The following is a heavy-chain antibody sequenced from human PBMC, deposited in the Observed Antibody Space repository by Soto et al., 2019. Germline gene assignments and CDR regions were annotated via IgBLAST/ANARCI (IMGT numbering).Heavy chain of an antibody. CDR3: ARPPSYGDYYYYGMDV. Sequence: PGGSLRLSCAASGFTFSSYGMHWVRQAPGKGLEWVAVISYDGSNKYYADSVKGRFTISRDNSKNTLYLQMNSLRAEDTAVYYCARPPSYGDYYYYGMDVWGQGTTVTV. D-gene: IGHD4-17*01. CDR1: GFTFSSYG. CDR2: ISYDGSNK. V-gene: IGHV3-30*03. J-gene: IGHJ6*02.